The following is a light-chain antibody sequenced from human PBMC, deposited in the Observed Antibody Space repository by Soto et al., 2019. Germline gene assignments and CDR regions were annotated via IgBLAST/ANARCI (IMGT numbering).Light chain of an antibody. CDR1: QNVRAF. CDR2: AAS. Sequence: EIVLTQSPGTLSLSPGERATLSCRASQNVRAFLDWYQQKPGQAPRLLIYAASNRATGIPDRFSGSGSGTDFTLTISSLEPEDFAVYYCQQHSHWPPWTFGQGTKVDIK. CDR3: QQHSHWPPWT. V-gene: IGKV3-11*01. J-gene: IGKJ1*01.